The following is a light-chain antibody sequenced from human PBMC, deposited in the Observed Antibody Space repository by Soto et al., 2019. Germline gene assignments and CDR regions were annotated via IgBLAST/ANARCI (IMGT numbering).Light chain of an antibody. J-gene: IGKJ3*01. CDR2: AAT. V-gene: IGKV1-39*01. CDR1: QSISSY. Sequence: DIQMTQSPSSLSASIGDRVTITCRASQSISSYPSQTIRSYLSWYQHKPGNAPKLLIYAATTLQSGVPSRFRGSGSGTDFTLTISSLQPEDFATYYCQQTYNTPFTFGPGTKVEIK. CDR3: QQTYNTPFT.